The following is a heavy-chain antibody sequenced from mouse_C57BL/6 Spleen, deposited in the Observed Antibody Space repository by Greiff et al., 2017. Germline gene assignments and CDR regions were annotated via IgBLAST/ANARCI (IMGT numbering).Heavy chain of an antibody. Sequence: VQLQQPGAELVKPGASVKLSCKASGYTFTSYWMHWVKQRPGQGLEWIGMIHPNSGSTNYNEKFKSKATLTVDKSSSTAYMQLSSLTSEDSAVYYCARGSYYDYDVTYWGQGTLVTVSA. CDR3: ARGSYYDYDVTY. CDR1: GYTFTSYW. D-gene: IGHD2-4*01. V-gene: IGHV1-64*01. CDR2: IHPNSGST. J-gene: IGHJ3*01.